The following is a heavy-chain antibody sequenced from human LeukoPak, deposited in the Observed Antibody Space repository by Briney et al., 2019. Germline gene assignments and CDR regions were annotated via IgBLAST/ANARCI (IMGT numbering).Heavy chain of an antibody. CDR3: ARGLRQWLVN. CDR2: INHSGST. J-gene: IGHJ4*02. D-gene: IGHD6-19*01. CDR1: GGSFSGYY. V-gene: IGHV4-34*01. Sequence: SQTLSLTCAVYGGSFSGYYWSWIRQPPGKGLEWIGEINHSGSTNYNPSLKSRVTISVDTSKNQFSLKLSSVTAADTAVYYCARGLRQWLVNWGQGTLVTVSS.